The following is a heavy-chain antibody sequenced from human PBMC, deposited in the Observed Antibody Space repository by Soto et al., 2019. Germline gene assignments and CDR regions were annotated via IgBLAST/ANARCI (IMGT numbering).Heavy chain of an antibody. D-gene: IGHD3-10*01. CDR3: ARGRYGGY. Sequence: QVHLVQSGAEVKKPGASVKVSCKGSGYTFTSYGITWVRQAPGQGLEWMGWISAHNGNTDYAQKLQGRVTVTRDTSTSTAYMEQRRLRSDDTAVYYCARGRYGGYWGQGALVTVSS. CDR2: ISAHNGNT. V-gene: IGHV1-18*01. J-gene: IGHJ4*02. CDR1: GYTFTSYG.